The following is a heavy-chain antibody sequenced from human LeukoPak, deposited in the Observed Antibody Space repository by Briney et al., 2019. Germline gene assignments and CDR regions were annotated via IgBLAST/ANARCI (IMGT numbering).Heavy chain of an antibody. D-gene: IGHD2-15*01. CDR3: ARDGGYCSGGSCLWPSH. CDR2: IYYSGST. V-gene: IGHV4-59*12. Sequence: SETLSLTCTVSGGSISSYYWSWIRQPPGKGLEWIGYIYYSGSTSYNPSLKSRVTISVDTSKNQFSLKLSSVTAADTAVYYCARDGGYCSGGSCLWPSHWGQGTLVTVSS. J-gene: IGHJ4*02. CDR1: GGSISSYY.